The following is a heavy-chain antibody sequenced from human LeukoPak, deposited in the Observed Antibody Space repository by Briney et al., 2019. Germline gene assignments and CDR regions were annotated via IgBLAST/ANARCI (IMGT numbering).Heavy chain of an antibody. D-gene: IGHD6-13*01. V-gene: IGHV3-15*01. J-gene: IGHJ4*02. Sequence: KTGGSLRLSCVASGFSFSIAWMGWVRQAPGKGLEWVGRFKSKSDGGTMDYAAPVKGRFTMSRDDSKNMLFLQMNSLKTEDTAVYYCTTDQAIAAVPLFGYWGQGTLVTVSP. CDR2: FKSKSDGGTM. CDR1: GFSFSIAW. CDR3: TTDQAIAAVPLFGY.